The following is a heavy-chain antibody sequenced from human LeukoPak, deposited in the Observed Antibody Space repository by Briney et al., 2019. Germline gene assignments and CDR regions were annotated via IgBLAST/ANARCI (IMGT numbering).Heavy chain of an antibody. CDR3: AGATKWLAHDF. CDR2: ISDAGRT. CDR1: GFTVGGTY. V-gene: IGHV3-53*01. D-gene: IGHD6-19*01. Sequence: PGGSLRLSCAASGFTVGGTYMSWVRQAAGKGWQWVSTISDAGRTTYADSVQGRFTISRDSYMNTLFLQMNSLRADDTAVYYCAGATKWLAHDFWGQGILVTVSS. J-gene: IGHJ4*02.